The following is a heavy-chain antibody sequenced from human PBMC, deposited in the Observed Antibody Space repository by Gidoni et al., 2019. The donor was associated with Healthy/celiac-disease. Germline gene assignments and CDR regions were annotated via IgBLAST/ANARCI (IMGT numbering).Heavy chain of an antibody. Sequence: QLQLQESGSGLVTPSQTLSLTCAVSGGSISSGGYSWSWIRQPPGKGLEWIGYIYHSGSTYYNPSRKSRVTISVDRSKNQFSLKLSSVTAADTAVYYCARSPYGDYLYYFDYWGQGTLVTVSS. V-gene: IGHV4-30-2*01. CDR1: GGSISSGGYS. CDR3: ARSPYGDYLYYFDY. D-gene: IGHD4-17*01. J-gene: IGHJ4*02. CDR2: IYHSGST.